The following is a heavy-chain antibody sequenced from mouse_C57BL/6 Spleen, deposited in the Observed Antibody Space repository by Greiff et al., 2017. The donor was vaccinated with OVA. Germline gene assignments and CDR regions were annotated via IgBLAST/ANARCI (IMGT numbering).Heavy chain of an antibody. Sequence: EVMLVESGGGLVKPGGSLKLSCAASGFTFSDYGMHWVRQAPEKGLEWVAYISSGSSTIYYADTVKGRFTISRDNAKNTLFLQMTSLRSEDTAMYYCARSGDGYAWFAYWGQGTLVTVCA. CDR2: ISSGSSTI. CDR3: ARSGDGYAWFAY. V-gene: IGHV5-17*01. D-gene: IGHD2-3*01. CDR1: GFTFSDYG. J-gene: IGHJ3*01.